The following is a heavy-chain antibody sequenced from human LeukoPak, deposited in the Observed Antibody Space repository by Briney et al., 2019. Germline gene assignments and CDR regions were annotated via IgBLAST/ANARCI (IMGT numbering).Heavy chain of an antibody. CDR1: GGTFSSYA. D-gene: IGHD6-6*01. CDR2: IIPIFGTA. V-gene: IGHV1-69*05. CDR3: ARGAPYSSSAPTFDY. Sequence: ASVKVSCKASGGTFSSYAISWVRQAPGQGLEWMGRIIPIFGTANYAQEFQGRVTITTDESTSTAYMELSSLRSEDTAVYYCARGAPYSSSAPTFDYWGQGTLVTVSS. J-gene: IGHJ4*02.